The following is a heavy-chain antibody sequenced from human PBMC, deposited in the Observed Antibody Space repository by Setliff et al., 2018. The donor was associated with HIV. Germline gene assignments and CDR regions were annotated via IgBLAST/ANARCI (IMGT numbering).Heavy chain of an antibody. CDR2: INHSGST. J-gene: IGHJ4*02. Sequence: SETLSLTCAVYGGSFSGYYWSWIRQPPGKGLEWIGEINHSGSTNYNPSLKSRVTISVDTSKNQFSLKLSSVTAADTAVYYCARMWRWSGPESYYFDSWGRGTLVTVPS. D-gene: IGHD2-21*01. CDR3: ARMWRWSGPESYYFDS. CDR1: GGSFSGYY. V-gene: IGHV4-34*01.